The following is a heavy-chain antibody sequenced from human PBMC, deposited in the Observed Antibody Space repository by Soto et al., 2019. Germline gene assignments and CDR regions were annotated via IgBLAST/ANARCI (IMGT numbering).Heavy chain of an antibody. V-gene: IGHV1-69*01. CDR1: GGTFSSYA. D-gene: IGHD4-4*01. CDR3: ARTDYSNRYRPPYYYYCMDV. CDR2: IIPIFGTA. J-gene: IGHJ6*02. Sequence: QVQLVQSGAEVKKPGSSVKVSCKASGGTFSSYAISWVRQAPGQGLEWMGGIIPIFGTANYAQKFQGRVTITADESTSTAYMELSSLRSEDTAVYYCARTDYSNRYRPPYYYYCMDVWGQGTTVTVSS.